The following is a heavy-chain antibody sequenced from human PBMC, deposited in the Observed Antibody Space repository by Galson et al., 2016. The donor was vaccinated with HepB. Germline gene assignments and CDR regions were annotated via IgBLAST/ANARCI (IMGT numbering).Heavy chain of an antibody. Sequence: SLRLSCAASGFSFSNHAMSWVRQAPGKGLEWVSAISGSSSNSYHSDSVKGRFTVSRDNSKKTLFLDMSSLRAEDTAIYYCAKEEYFYDASGPIDYWGRGILVTVSS. CDR2: ISGSSSNS. CDR3: AKEEYFYDASGPIDY. CDR1: GFSFSNHA. J-gene: IGHJ4*02. V-gene: IGHV3-23*01. D-gene: IGHD3-22*01.